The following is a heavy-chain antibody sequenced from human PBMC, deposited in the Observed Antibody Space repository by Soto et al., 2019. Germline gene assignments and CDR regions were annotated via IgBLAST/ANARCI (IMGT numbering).Heavy chain of an antibody. Sequence: SVKVSCKASGGTFGRYAISWVRRAPGQSLEWMGQINAGFGATDLAQMFQGRVTITADKSTTTVYMELSSLRSDDTAVYYCATDCSGGSCYGASGMDVWGQGTTVTV. D-gene: IGHD2-15*01. J-gene: IGHJ6*02. CDR3: ATDCSGGSCYGASGMDV. CDR2: INAGFGAT. V-gene: IGHV1-69*06. CDR1: GGTFGRYA.